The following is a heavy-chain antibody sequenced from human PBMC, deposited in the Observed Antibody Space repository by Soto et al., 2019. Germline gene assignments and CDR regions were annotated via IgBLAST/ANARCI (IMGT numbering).Heavy chain of an antibody. CDR2: IYYTGST. J-gene: IGHJ2*01. CDR3: GNFNWYCEL. V-gene: IGHV4-59*01. Sequence: QVQLQESGPGLVKPSETLSLTCTVSGGSISSYFWSWIRQPPGKGLEWTGYIYYTGSTNYNPSLKSRVTISLDTSKNQFSQHLSSVTAPDTAVYYCGNFNWYCELWGRGTLVTVSS. CDR1: GGSISSYF.